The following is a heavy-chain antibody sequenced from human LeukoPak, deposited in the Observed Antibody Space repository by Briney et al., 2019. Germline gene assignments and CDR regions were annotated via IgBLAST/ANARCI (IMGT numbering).Heavy chain of an antibody. CDR1: GYTFTGYY. CDR2: INPNSGGT. V-gene: IGHV1-2*02. CDR3: ARDGSQVVAANWFDP. Sequence: ASVKVSCKASGYTFTGYYMHWVRQAPGQGLEWMGWINPNSGGTNYAQKFQGRVTMTRDTSISTACMELSRLRSDDTAVYYCARDGSQVVAANWFDPWGQGTLVTVSS. J-gene: IGHJ5*02. D-gene: IGHD2-15*01.